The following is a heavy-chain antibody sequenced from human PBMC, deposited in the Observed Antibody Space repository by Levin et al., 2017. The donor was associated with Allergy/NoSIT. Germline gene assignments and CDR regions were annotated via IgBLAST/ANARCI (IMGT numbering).Heavy chain of an antibody. CDR3: ARSGSHYAFDI. V-gene: IGHV3-64*01. J-gene: IGHJ3*02. CDR1: GFTFSSYA. CDR2: ISSNGGST. Sequence: GGSLRLSCAASGFTFSSYAMHWVRQAPGKGLEYVSAISSNGGSTYYANSVKGRFTISRDNSKNTLYLQMGSLRAEDMAVYYCARSGSHYAFDIWGQGTMVTVSS.